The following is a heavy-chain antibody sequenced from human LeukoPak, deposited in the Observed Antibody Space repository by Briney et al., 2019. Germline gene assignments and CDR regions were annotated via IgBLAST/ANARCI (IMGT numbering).Heavy chain of an antibody. CDR1: GGSISSGDYY. V-gene: IGHV4-61*08. CDR2: IHYSGST. CDR3: ARVQWLPLDVFNF. D-gene: IGHD6-19*01. J-gene: IGHJ3*01. Sequence: SETLSLTCTVSGGSISSGDYYWSWIRQPPGKGLEWIGYIHYSGSTDYNPSLKSRVTISVGTSKNQFSLKMNSMTAADTAMYYCARVQWLPLDVFNFWGQGTMVTVSS.